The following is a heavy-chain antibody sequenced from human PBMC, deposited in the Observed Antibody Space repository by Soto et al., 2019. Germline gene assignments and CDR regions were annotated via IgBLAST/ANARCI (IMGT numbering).Heavy chain of an antibody. J-gene: IGHJ6*02. Sequence: ASVKVSCKASGYTFTSHYMHRVRQAPGQGLEWMGIINPSDGDTSYPQKFQGRVSMTRDTSTSTVYMELRGLRSEDSAVYYCASFGRSLEWPIGFTYDMDVWGQGTTVTVS. D-gene: IGHD3-3*01. CDR3: ASFGRSLEWPIGFTYDMDV. CDR2: INPSDGDT. V-gene: IGHV1-46*01. CDR1: GYTFTSHY.